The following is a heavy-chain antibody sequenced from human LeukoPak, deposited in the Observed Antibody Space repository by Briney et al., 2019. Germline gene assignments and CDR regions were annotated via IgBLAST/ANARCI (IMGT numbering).Heavy chain of an antibody. Sequence: SETLSLTCTVSGGSISSSSYYWGWIRQPTGKGLEWIGSIYYSGSTYYNPSLKSRVTISVDTSKNQFSLKLSSVTAADTAVYYCARRLAGTEDYWGQGTLVTVSS. CDR3: ARRLAGTEDY. J-gene: IGHJ4*02. CDR2: IYYSGST. V-gene: IGHV4-39*01. D-gene: IGHD6-13*01. CDR1: GGSISSSSYY.